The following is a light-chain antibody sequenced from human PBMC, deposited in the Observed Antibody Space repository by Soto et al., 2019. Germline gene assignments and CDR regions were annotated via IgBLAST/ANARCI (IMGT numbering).Light chain of an antibody. Sequence: QSVLTQSPSASGTPGQRVTISCSGSGSNIGPNTVNWYQQLPGMAPKLLIYRNNQRPSGVPDRFSGSKSGTSASLAISGLQSEDEADYYCAVWDDSLIGPIFGGGTQLTVL. V-gene: IGLV1-44*01. J-gene: IGLJ2*01. CDR2: RNN. CDR1: GSNIGPNT. CDR3: AVWDDSLIGPI.